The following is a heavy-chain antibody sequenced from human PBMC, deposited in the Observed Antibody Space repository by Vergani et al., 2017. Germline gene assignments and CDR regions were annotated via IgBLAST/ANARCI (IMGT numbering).Heavy chain of an antibody. Sequence: QVQLVQSGAEVKKPGSSVKLSCKASGGTFSSYTISWVRQAPGQGLEWMGRIIPILGIANYAQKFQGRVTITADKSTSTAYMELSSLRSEDTAVYYCARSAQRSLYDSSGYYYYFDYWGQGTLVTVSA. J-gene: IGHJ4*02. D-gene: IGHD3-22*01. CDR1: GGTFSSYT. CDR3: ARSAQRSLYDSSGYYYYFDY. V-gene: IGHV1-69*02. CDR2: IIPILGIA.